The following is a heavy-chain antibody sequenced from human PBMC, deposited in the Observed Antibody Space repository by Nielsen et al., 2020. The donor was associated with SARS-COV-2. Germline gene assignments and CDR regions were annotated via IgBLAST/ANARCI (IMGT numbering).Heavy chain of an antibody. J-gene: IGHJ6*02. V-gene: IGHV5-51*01. CDR1: GYSFTSYW. CDR3: ARGNYYGSGSYYSYYYYYGMDV. D-gene: IGHD3-10*01. Sequence: GESLKISCKGSGYSFTSYWIGWVRQMPGKGLEWMGIIYPGDSDTRYSPSFQGQVTISADKSISTAYLQWSSLKASDTAMYYCARGNYYGSGSYYSYYYYYGMDVWGQGTTVTVSS. CDR2: IYPGDSDT.